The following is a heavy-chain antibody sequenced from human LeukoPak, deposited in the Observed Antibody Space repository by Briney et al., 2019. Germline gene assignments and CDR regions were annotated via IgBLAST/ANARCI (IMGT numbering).Heavy chain of an antibody. V-gene: IGHV4-34*01. D-gene: IGHD3-10*01. CDR3: ARDHRGTIDY. CDR2: INHSGST. J-gene: IGHJ4*02. Sequence: PSETLSLTCAVYGGSFSGYYWSWIRQPPGKGLEWIGEINHSGSTNYNPSLKSRVTMSVDTSKNQFSLKLSSVTAADTAVYYCARDHRGTIDYWGQGTLVTVSS. CDR1: GGSFSGYY.